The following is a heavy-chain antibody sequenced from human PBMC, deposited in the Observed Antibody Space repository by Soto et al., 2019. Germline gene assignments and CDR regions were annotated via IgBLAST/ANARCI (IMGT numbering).Heavy chain of an antibody. J-gene: IGHJ4*02. D-gene: IGHD6-13*01. CDR3: AREWATAGPNDY. CDR1: GGSISSGGYY. Sequence: ASETLSLTCTVSGGSISSGGYYWSWIRQHPGKGLEWIGYIYYSGSTYYNPSLKSRVTISVDTSKNQFSLKLSSVTAADTAVYYCAREWATAGPNDYWGQGTLVTVSS. CDR2: IYYSGST. V-gene: IGHV4-31*03.